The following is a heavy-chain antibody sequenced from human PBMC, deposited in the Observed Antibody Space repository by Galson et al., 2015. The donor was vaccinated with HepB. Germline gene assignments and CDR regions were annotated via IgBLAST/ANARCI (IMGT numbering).Heavy chain of an antibody. CDR1: GFTFTSSA. Sequence: SVKVSCKASGFTFTSSAVQWVRQARGQRLEWIGWIVVGSGNTNYAQKFQERVTITRDMSTSTAYMELSSLRSEDTAVYYCAADQPGHWLYSSSSRYYYYGMDVWGQGTTVTVSS. J-gene: IGHJ6*02. CDR3: AADQPGHWLYSSSSRYYYYGMDV. V-gene: IGHV1-58*01. D-gene: IGHD6-6*01. CDR2: IVVGSGNT.